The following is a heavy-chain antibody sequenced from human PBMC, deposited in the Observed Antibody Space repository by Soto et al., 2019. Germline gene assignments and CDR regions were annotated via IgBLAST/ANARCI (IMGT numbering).Heavy chain of an antibody. CDR1: GYTFTSYA. V-gene: IGHV1-3*01. J-gene: IGHJ4*02. CDR2: INAGNGNT. D-gene: IGHD2-2*02. CDR3: ARGSSYCSSTSCYIPARFDY. Sequence: ASVKVSCKASGYTFTSYAMHWVRQAPGQRLEWMGWINAGNGNTKYSQKFQGRVTITRDTSASTAYMELSSLRSEDTAVYYCARGSSYCSSTSCYIPARFDYWGQGTLVTVSS.